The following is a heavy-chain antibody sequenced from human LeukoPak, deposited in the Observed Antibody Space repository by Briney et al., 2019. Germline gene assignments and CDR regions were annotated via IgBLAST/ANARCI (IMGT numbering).Heavy chain of an antibody. J-gene: IGHJ6*02. V-gene: IGHV4-59*01. CDR3: ARGYDIDV. CDR2: IYYTGTT. CDR1: GVSISNYY. Sequence: SETQSLTCTVSGVSISNYYWTWIRQPPGKALEWIGYIYYTGTTKYNPSLKSRATISLDTSKNQFSLKLTSVTAADTALFFCARGYDIDVWGQGTTVTVSS.